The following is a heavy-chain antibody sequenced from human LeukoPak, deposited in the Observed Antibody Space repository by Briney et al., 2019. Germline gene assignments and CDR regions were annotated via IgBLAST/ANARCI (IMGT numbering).Heavy chain of an antibody. Sequence: PGGSLRLSCSASGFTFSSSPMHWVRQAPGKGLEYVSAITNDGSSTYSADSVKGRFTISRDNSKNTLYLQMSSLRPDDTAVYYCVKPQYSSGWLGYWGQGTLVTVSS. D-gene: IGHD6-19*01. CDR1: GFTFSSSP. CDR3: VKPQYSSGWLGY. V-gene: IGHV3-64D*06. J-gene: IGHJ4*02. CDR2: ITNDGSST.